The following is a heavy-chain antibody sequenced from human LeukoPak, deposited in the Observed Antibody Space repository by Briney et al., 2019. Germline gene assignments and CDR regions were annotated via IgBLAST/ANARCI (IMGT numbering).Heavy chain of an antibody. Sequence: GGSLRLSCAASGFTFSSYGMHWVRQAPGKGLEWVAVIWYDGSNKYYADSVKGRFTISRDNSKNTLYLQMNRLRAEDTAVYYCARVSGISGWYWFGPWGQGTLVTVSS. CDR1: GFTFSSYG. J-gene: IGHJ5*02. V-gene: IGHV3-33*01. D-gene: IGHD6-19*01. CDR3: ARVSGISGWYWFGP. CDR2: IWYDGSNK.